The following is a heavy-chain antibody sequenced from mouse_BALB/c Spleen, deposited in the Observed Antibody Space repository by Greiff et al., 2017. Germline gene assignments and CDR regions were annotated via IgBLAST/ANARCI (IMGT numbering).Heavy chain of an antibody. CDR3: VYAMDY. V-gene: IGHV14-3*02. CDR2: IGPANGNT. CDR1: GFTIKDTY. J-gene: IGHJ4*01. Sequence: VQLQQSGAELVKPGASVKLSCTASGFTIKDTYMPWVKQRPEQGLEWIGRIGPANGNTKYDPKFQGKATITADTSSNTAYLQLSSLTSEDTAVYYWVYAMDYWGQGTSVTVSS.